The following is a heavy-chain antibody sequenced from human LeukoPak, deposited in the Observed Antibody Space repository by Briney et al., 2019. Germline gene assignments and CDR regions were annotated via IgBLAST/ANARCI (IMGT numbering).Heavy chain of an antibody. CDR3: VKDDSSGYYWPGGMDV. CDR2: ISYDGSNK. D-gene: IGHD3-22*01. V-gene: IGHV3-30*18. J-gene: IGHJ6*02. CDR1: GFSFSSYG. Sequence: GGSLRLSCAASGFSFSSYGMSWVRQAPGKGLEWVAVISYDGSNKYYADSVKGRFTISRDNSKNTLYLQMSSLRAEDTAVYYCVKDDSSGYYWPGGMDVWGQGTTVTVSS.